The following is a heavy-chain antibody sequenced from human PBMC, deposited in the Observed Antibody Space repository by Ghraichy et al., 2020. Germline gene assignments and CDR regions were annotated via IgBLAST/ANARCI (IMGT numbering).Heavy chain of an antibody. CDR2: IGGSGSQT. V-gene: IGHV3-23*01. J-gene: IGHJ4*02. CDR3: TSRGISVRDQWGSLDY. D-gene: IGHD3-3*02. CDR1: GFTFSSHA. Sequence: GGSRRLSCAASGFTFSSHAMTWVRQPPGKGLEWVAAIGGSGSQTFYADSVRGRFTISRDNSKDTLYVHMNNLRAEDTAVYYCTSRGISVRDQWGSLDYWGQGTLVTVSS.